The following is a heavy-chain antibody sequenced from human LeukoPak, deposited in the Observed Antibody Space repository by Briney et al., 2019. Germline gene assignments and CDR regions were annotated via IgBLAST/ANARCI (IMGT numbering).Heavy chain of an antibody. CDR3: TRDLPYSSSWESIDY. Sequence: ASVKVSCKASGYTFTSYGISWVRQAPGQGLEWMGWISAYNGSTKYAQNLQGRVTMTTDTSTSTAYMELRSLRSDDTAVYYCTRDLPYSSSWESIDYWGQGTLVTVSS. D-gene: IGHD6-13*01. J-gene: IGHJ4*02. CDR2: ISAYNGST. CDR1: GYTFTSYG. V-gene: IGHV1-18*01.